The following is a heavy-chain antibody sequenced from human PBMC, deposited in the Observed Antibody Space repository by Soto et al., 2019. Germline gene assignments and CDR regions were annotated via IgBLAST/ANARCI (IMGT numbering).Heavy chain of an antibody. D-gene: IGHD3-3*01. J-gene: IGHJ3*02. CDR3: ARDRITIFGVVQGRDAFDI. Sequence: PSETLSLTCTVSGGSISSYCWSWIRQPPGKGLEWIGYIYYSGSTNYNPSLKSRVTISVDTSKNQFSLKLSSVTAADTAVYYCARDRITIFGVVQGRDAFDIWGQGTMVTVSS. CDR2: IYYSGST. CDR1: GGSISSYC. V-gene: IGHV4-59*01.